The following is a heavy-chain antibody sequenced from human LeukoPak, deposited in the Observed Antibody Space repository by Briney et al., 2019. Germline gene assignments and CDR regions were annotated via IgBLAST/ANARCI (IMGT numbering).Heavy chain of an antibody. CDR1: GFTXSSYW. CDR3: ARGVGYCSSTSCYWWFDP. J-gene: IGHJ5*02. D-gene: IGHD2-2*01. CDR2: INSDGSST. V-gene: IGHV3-74*01. Sequence: AAXGFTXSSYWMXWVRHAPGKGLVWVSRINSDGSSTSYADSVKGRFTISRDNAKNTLYLQMNSLRAEDTAVYYCARGVGYCSSTSCYWWFDPWGQGTLVTVSS.